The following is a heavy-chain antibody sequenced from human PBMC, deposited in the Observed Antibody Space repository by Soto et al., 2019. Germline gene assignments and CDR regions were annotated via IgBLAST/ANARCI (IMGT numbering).Heavy chain of an antibody. V-gene: IGHV1-18*01. CDR3: ARQGSWPYYYYGLDV. D-gene: IGHD1-26*01. CDR1: GYTFTTSG. CDR2: ISTYNGDT. Sequence: QVQLVQSGPEVKKPGASVKVSCEASGYTFTTSGISWVRQAPGQGLEWMGWISTYNGDTNSAQKFQGRVTMTADTSTXTVYMEVMSLKSDDTAVYYCARQGSWPYYYYGLDVWGQGTTVTVSS. J-gene: IGHJ6*02.